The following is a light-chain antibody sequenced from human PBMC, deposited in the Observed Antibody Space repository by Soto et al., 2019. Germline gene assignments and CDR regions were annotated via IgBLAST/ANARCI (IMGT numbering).Light chain of an antibody. CDR3: QQYSTSPT. J-gene: IGKJ5*01. CDR2: GAS. Sequence: EIVLTQSAGALSLSPGEGATLSCRASQSVTGNYLAWYQQKPGQAPRLLIHGASNRATGIPDRFSGSGSGTDFPLTISRLEPEDFAVYYCQQYSTSPTFGEGTRLEIK. V-gene: IGKV3-20*01. CDR1: QSVTGNY.